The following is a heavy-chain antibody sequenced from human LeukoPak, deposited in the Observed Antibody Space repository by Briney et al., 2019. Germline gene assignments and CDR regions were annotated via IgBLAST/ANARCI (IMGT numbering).Heavy chain of an antibody. V-gene: IGHV3-7*03. Sequence: GSLRLSCTASGFTFNNFWMSWVRQTPGKGLEWVTKIKYDGSDKYYVDSVKGRFTISRDNVKNSLYLQMDSLRVEDTAVYYCAATNGARGGTFDYWGQGTPVTVSS. J-gene: IGHJ4*02. CDR1: GFTFNNFW. CDR2: IKYDGSDK. CDR3: AATNGARGGTFDY. D-gene: IGHD1-7*01.